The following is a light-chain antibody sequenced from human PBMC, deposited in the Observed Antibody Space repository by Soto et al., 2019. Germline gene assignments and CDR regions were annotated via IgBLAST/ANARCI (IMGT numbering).Light chain of an antibody. CDR3: QSYGDSLFT. V-gene: IGKV3-20*01. J-gene: IGKJ3*01. CDR2: GAS. CDR1: QSVSNNF. Sequence: DIVVTQSPGTLSLSPGATATLSCRASQSVSNNFFAWYQQKPGQAPRPLISGASSRASGIPDRFSGSGSGTDFTLTISRLEPEDFAVYYCQSYGDSLFTFGPGTKVDI.